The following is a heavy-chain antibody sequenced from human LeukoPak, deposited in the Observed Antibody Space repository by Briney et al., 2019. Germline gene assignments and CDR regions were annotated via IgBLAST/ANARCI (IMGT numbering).Heavy chain of an antibody. V-gene: IGHV3-21*01. Sequence: GGSLRLSCATSGSTFKNYAMNWVRQAPGKGLEWVSSISGDSTDIYYADSVMGRSTISRDNAKNSLYLQINSLRAEDTAIYYCARRGYSDSSGYDYWGQGTLVTVSS. D-gene: IGHD3-22*01. CDR3: ARRGYSDSSGYDY. J-gene: IGHJ4*02. CDR2: ISGDSTDI. CDR1: GSTFKNYA.